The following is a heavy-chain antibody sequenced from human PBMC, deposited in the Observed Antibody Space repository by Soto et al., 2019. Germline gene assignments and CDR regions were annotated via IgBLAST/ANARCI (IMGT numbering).Heavy chain of an antibody. CDR3: AKLTMRGIRGSYYPVDY. D-gene: IGHD1-26*01. Sequence: LRLSCAASGFTFSSYAMSWVRQAPGKGLEWVSAISGSGGSTYYADSVKGRFTISRDNSKNTLYLQMNSLRAEDTAVYYCAKLTMRGIRGSYYPVDYWGQGTLVTVSS. J-gene: IGHJ4*02. CDR1: GFTFSSYA. V-gene: IGHV3-23*01. CDR2: ISGSGGST.